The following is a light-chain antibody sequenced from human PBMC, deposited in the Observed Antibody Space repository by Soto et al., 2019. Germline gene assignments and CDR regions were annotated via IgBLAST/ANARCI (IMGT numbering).Light chain of an antibody. CDR2: EVN. V-gene: IGLV2-8*01. CDR3: SSYAGSILYV. J-gene: IGLJ1*01. Sequence: QSVLTQPPSASGSPGQSVTISCTGTSSDVGGYNYVSWYQQYPGKAPKLMIYEVNKRPSGVPDRFSGSKSGNTASLTVSGLQAEDEVDYYCSSYAGSILYVFGTGTKVT. CDR1: SSDVGGYNY.